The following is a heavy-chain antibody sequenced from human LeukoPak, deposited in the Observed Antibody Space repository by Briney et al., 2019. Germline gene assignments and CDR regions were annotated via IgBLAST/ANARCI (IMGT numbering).Heavy chain of an antibody. V-gene: IGHV3-74*01. CDR2: INPDGSST. Sequence: GGSLRLSCAASGFTFSTYWMHWVRQAPGKGLVWVSRINPDGSSTSYADSVKGRFTISRDNAKNTLSLQMNSLSAEDTAVYYCARELGVVVIGDAFDIRGQGTMVTVSS. J-gene: IGHJ3*02. CDR1: GFTFSTYW. CDR3: ARELGVVVIGDAFDI. D-gene: IGHD3-22*01.